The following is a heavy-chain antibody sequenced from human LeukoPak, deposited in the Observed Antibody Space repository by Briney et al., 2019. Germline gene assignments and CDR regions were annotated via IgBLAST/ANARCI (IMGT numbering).Heavy chain of an antibody. Sequence: GGSLRLSCAASGFTLDDYAVHWVRQAPGKGLEWVSGISWNSGSIGYADSVKGRFTISRDNAKNSLYLQMNSLRAEDTALYYCAKDTSQAAGWGYFDYWGQGTLVTVSS. CDR1: GFTLDDYA. CDR2: ISWNSGSI. V-gene: IGHV3-9*01. J-gene: IGHJ4*02. D-gene: IGHD6-13*01. CDR3: AKDTSQAAGWGYFDY.